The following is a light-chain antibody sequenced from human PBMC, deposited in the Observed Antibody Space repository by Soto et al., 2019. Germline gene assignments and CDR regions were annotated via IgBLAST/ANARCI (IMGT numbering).Light chain of an antibody. CDR3: QQYNNWPGT. V-gene: IGKV3D-15*01. CDR2: GAS. Sequence: EILLTQSPATLSLSPGERATLSCRASQSVSSYLAWYQQKPGQAPRLLIYGASTRATSIPARFSGSGSGTEFTLTISSLQSEDFAVYYCQQYNNWPGTFGQGTKVDIK. CDR1: QSVSSY. J-gene: IGKJ1*01.